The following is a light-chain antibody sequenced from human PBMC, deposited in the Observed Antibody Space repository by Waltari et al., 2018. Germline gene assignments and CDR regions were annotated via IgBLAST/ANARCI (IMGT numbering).Light chain of an antibody. Sequence: QSALPQPASVSGSPGQSITISCTGTSSDVGYSNSVSWYQQFPGKVPIVLISEVKIRPSGVSNRFSASKSGNTASLTISGLQSEDEADYYCAAHTSRGTWVFGGGTKVTVL. CDR3: AAHTSRGTWV. V-gene: IGLV2-14*01. CDR2: EVK. CDR1: SSDVGYSNS. J-gene: IGLJ3*02.